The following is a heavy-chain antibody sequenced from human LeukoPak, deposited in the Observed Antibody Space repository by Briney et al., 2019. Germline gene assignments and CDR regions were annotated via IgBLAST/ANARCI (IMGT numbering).Heavy chain of an antibody. V-gene: IGHV3-66*01. CDR2: IYSGGST. CDR3: ARGSYDILTGYFPFDY. CDR1: GFTVSSNY. D-gene: IGHD3-9*01. J-gene: IGHJ4*02. Sequence: PGGSLRLSCAASGFTVSSNYMSWVRQAPGKGLEWVSVIYSGGSTYYADSVKGRFTISRDNSKNTLYLQMNSLRAEDTAVYYCARGSYDILTGYFPFDYWGQRTLVTVSS.